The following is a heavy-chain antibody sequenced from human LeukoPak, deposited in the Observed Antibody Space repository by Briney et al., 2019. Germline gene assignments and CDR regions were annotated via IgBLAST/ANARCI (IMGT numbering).Heavy chain of an antibody. V-gene: IGHV3-66*02. J-gene: IGHJ4*02. Sequence: GGSLRLSCVASGTTVSSNSMSWVRQAPGKGLEWVSVIYSGGSAYYADSVKGRFTISRDNSKNTLYLQMNSLRVDDTAVFYCARGPDPFDYWGQGTLVTVSS. CDR3: ARGPDPFDY. CDR2: IYSGGSA. CDR1: GTTVSSNS.